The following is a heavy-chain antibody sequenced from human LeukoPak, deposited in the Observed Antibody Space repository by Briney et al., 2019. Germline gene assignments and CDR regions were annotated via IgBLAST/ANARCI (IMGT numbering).Heavy chain of an antibody. CDR2: ISTSGRSL. CDR1: GFNFSTYS. CDR3: AREDSYYYGSGSYPFDY. V-gene: IGHV3-48*04. J-gene: IGHJ4*02. D-gene: IGHD3-10*01. Sequence: GGSLRLSCAAFGFNFSTYSFNWVRQAPGKGLEWVSYISTSGRSLHYTDSVKGRFTISRDNAKNSLYLQMNSLRAEDTAVYYCAREDSYYYGSGSYPFDYWGQGTLVTVSS.